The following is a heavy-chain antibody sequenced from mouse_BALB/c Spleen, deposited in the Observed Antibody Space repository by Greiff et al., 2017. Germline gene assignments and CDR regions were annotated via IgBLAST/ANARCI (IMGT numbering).Heavy chain of an antibody. CDR1: GYTFTSYW. CDR3: ARPIYGGNAMDY. V-gene: IGHV1-87*01. J-gene: IGHJ4*01. D-gene: IGHD1-2*01. Sequence: QVQLKESGAELARPGASVKLSCKASGYTFTSYWMQWVKQRPGQGLEWIGAIYPGDGDTRYTQKFKGKATLTVDKSSSTAYMQLSSLASEDSAVYYCARPIYGGNAMDYWGQGTSVTVSA. CDR2: IYPGDGDT.